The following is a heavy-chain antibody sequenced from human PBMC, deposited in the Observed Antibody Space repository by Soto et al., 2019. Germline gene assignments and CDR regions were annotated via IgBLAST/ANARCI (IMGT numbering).Heavy chain of an antibody. V-gene: IGHV3-23*01. Sequence: EVQLLESGGGLVQPGGSLRLSCAASGFTFSSYVMSWVRQAPGKGLEWVSGISGSGDNTYYADSVKGRFTISRDNSKNTLFLQMNSLRAEDTALYFCAKEMGDYCDSSGSWFDPWGQGTLVTVSS. CDR1: GFTFSSYV. CDR2: ISGSGDNT. J-gene: IGHJ5*02. CDR3: AKEMGDYCDSSGSWFDP. D-gene: IGHD3-22*01.